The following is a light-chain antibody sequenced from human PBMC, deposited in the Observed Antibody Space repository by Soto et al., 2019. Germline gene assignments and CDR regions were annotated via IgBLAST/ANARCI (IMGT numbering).Light chain of an antibody. J-gene: IGKJ5*01. CDR2: ADS. CDR3: QQRYNWPIT. CDR1: QSVSGY. Sequence: EIVFPPSPATVSFSQGATATLSCRASQSVSGYIGWYQQKPGQAPRLLIYADSNRATGIPARFSGSGSGTDFTLTISSLEPEDFSVYYCQQRYNWPITVGQGTRLEIK. V-gene: IGKV3-11*01.